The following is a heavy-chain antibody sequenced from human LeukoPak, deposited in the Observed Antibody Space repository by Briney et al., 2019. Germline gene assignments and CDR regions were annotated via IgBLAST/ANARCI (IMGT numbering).Heavy chain of an antibody. D-gene: IGHD3-10*02. CDR1: EFTFSTYT. Sequence: SGGSLRLSCVASEFTFSTYTMNWVRQAPGKGLEWVSSISSSYSYIYYAGSVEGRFTISRDNAKNSLCLQMNSLRAEDTAVYYCAELGITMIGGVWGKGTTVTISS. CDR3: AELGITMIGGV. V-gene: IGHV3-21*01. J-gene: IGHJ6*04. CDR2: ISSSYSYI.